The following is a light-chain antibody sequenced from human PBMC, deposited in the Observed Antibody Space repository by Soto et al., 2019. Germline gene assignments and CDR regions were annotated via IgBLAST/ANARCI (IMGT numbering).Light chain of an antibody. CDR2: AAS. J-gene: IGKJ3*01. V-gene: IGKV1-6*01. Sequence: AIQMTQSPSSLSASVGDRVIITCRASQDIGSGLAWYQQKPGKAPNLLIYAASNLQSGVPSRFSGSGSGSDFTLAISSLQPEDFAAYFCLQDSNYPFTFGPGTKVDIK. CDR3: LQDSNYPFT. CDR1: QDIGSG.